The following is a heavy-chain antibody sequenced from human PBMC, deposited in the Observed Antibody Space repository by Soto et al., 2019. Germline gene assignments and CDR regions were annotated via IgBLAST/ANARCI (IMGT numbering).Heavy chain of an antibody. CDR2: IWYDGSNK. Sequence: GGSLRLSCAASGFTFSDHGMHWVRQAPGKGLEWVAVIWYDGSNKYYADSVKGRFTISRDNSKNTLYLQMNSLRAEDTAVYYCARWGDDKKLSHWGQGTLVTVSS. CDR1: GFTFSDHG. CDR3: ARWGDDKKLSH. D-gene: IGHD3-16*01. J-gene: IGHJ4*02. V-gene: IGHV3-33*01.